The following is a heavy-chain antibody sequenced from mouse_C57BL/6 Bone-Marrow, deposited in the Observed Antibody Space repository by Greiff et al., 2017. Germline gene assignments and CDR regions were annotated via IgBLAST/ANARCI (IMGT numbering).Heavy chain of an antibody. CDR1: GYTFTSYW. J-gene: IGHJ2*01. V-gene: IGHV1-52*01. CDR2: IDPSDSET. CDR3: AREGVWYYYFDY. D-gene: IGHD2-10*02. Sequence: QVQLQQPGAELVRPGSSVKLSCKASGYTFTSYWMHWVKQRPIQGLEWIGNIDPSDSETHYNQKFKDKATLTVDKSSSTAYMQLSSLTSEDSAVYYCAREGVWYYYFDYWGQGTTLTVSS.